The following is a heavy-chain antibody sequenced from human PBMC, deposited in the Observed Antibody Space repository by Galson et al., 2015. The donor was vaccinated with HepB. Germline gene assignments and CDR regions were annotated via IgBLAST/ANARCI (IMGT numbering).Heavy chain of an antibody. J-gene: IGHJ6*02. Sequence: SLRLSCAASGFTVSSICMSWVRQAPQKGLEWVSVIYSHGTTYYADSVKGRFTISRDHSKNTVYLEMNSLRVDDTAVYFCARGGFTNYYYYGLDVWGQGTTVTVSS. D-gene: IGHD5-12*01. CDR3: ARGGFTNYYYYGLDV. CDR1: GFTVSSIC. V-gene: IGHV3-53*01. CDR2: IYSHGTT.